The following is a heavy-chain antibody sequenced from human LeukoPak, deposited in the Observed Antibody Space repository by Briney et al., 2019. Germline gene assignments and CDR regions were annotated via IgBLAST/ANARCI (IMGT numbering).Heavy chain of an antibody. Sequence: ASVKVSCKVSGYTLTELSMHWVRQAPGKGLEWMGGFDPEDGETIYAQKFQGGVTMTEDTSTDTAYMELSSLRSEDTAVYYCATVINNPIVATIGWGYWGQGTLVTVSS. CDR2: FDPEDGET. CDR3: ATVINNPIVATIGWGY. D-gene: IGHD5-12*01. V-gene: IGHV1-24*01. CDR1: GYTLTELS. J-gene: IGHJ4*02.